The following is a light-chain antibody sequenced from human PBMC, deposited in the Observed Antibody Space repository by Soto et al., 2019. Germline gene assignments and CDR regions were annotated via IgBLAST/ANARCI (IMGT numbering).Light chain of an antibody. CDR1: QDISNH. CDR3: HKHAGVPL. CDR2: DAS. V-gene: IGKV1-33*01. Sequence: DIQLTQSPSSLSASVGDRVTITCQASQDISNHLNWYQQKPGKAPNLLIYDASDLETGVPSRFSGGGSGTFFSFTINSLQPEDIATYYCHKHAGVPLFCPGTKVEMK. J-gene: IGKJ3*01.